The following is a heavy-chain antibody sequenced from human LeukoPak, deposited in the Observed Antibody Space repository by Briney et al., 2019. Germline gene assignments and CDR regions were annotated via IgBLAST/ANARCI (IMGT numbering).Heavy chain of an antibody. J-gene: IGHJ6*03. V-gene: IGHV1-8*03. Sequence: ASVKVSCKASGHTFTSYDINWVRQATGQGLEWMGWMNPNSGNTGYAQKFQGRVTITRNTSISTAYMELSSLRSEDTAVYYCARGVPVRRFLLYCSGGSCYSHYMDVWGKGTTVTVSS. CDR1: GHTFTSYD. CDR2: MNPNSGNT. CDR3: ARGVPVRRFLLYCSGGSCYSHYMDV. D-gene: IGHD2-15*01.